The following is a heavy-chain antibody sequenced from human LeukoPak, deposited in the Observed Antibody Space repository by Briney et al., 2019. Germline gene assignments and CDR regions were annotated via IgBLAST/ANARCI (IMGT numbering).Heavy chain of an antibody. CDR2: ISAYNGNT. V-gene: IGHV1-18*01. Sequence: ASVKVSCKASGYTFTSYGISWVRQAPGQGLEWMGWISAYNGNTNYAQKLQGRVTMTTDTSTSTAYMELRSLRSDDTAVYYRAREEDGGNDYAEYFQHWGQGTLVTVSS. CDR1: GYTFTSYG. CDR3: AREEDGGNDYAEYFQH. D-gene: IGHD4-23*01. J-gene: IGHJ1*01.